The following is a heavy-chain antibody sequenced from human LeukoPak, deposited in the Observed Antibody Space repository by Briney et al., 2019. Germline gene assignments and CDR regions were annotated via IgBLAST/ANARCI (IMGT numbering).Heavy chain of an antibody. V-gene: IGHV1-69*13. J-gene: IGHJ4*02. Sequence: SVKVSCKASGGTFSSYAISWVRQAPGQGLEWMGGIIPIFGTANYAQKFQGRVTITADESTSTAYMELSSLGSEDTAVYYCARATYYYDSSGYYYGYFDYWGQGTLVTVSS. CDR1: GGTFSSYA. CDR2: IIPIFGTA. CDR3: ARATYYYDSSGYYYGYFDY. D-gene: IGHD3-22*01.